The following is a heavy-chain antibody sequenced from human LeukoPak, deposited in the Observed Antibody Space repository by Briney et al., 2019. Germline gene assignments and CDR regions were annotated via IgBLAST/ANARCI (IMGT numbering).Heavy chain of an antibody. CDR2: ISYDGSNK. CDR3: AKDVARYYYDNDFDY. V-gene: IGHV3-30*18. CDR1: GFTFSSYG. D-gene: IGHD3-22*01. Sequence: PGGSLRLSCAASGFTFSSYGMHWVRQAPGKGLEWVAVISYDGSNKYYADSVKGRFTISRDNSKNTLYLQMNSLRAEDTAVYYCAKDVARYYYDNDFDYWGQGTLVTVSS. J-gene: IGHJ4*02.